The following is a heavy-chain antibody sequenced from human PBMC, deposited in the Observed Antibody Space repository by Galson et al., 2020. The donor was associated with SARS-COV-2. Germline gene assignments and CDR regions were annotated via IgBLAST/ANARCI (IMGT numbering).Heavy chain of an antibody. D-gene: IGHD2-15*01. CDR1: GDPTSSYY. Sequence: SETLSLTCTVSGDPTSSYYWSWIRQPPGKGPEWIGHIYFSGSTSYNPSLKSRVTLSVATSKNQFSLKLRSVTAADTAVYYCARVDCSGGSCYYYAFDLWGQGTMVTVSS. CDR2: IYFSGST. V-gene: IGHV4-59*13. J-gene: IGHJ3*01. CDR3: ARVDCSGGSCYYYAFDL.